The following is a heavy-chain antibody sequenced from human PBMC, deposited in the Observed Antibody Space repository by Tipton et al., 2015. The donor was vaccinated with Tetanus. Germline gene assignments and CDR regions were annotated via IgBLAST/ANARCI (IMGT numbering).Heavy chain of an antibody. CDR3: AADTAPPVRGVDHYYGMDV. CDR1: GFTFTTSA. Sequence: QLVQSGAEVKKPGTSVKVSCKASGFTFTTSAVQWVRQARGQRLEWIGWIVVGSGNTNYAQEFQERVTITRDMSTSIAYMELSGLRSEDTAVYYCAADTAPPVRGVDHYYGMDVWGQGTTVTVSS. V-gene: IGHV1-58*01. D-gene: IGHD3-10*01. CDR2: IVVGSGNT. J-gene: IGHJ6*02.